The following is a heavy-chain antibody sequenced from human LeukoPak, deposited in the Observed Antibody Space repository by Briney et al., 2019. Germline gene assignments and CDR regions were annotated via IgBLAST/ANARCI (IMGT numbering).Heavy chain of an antibody. CDR2: IYYSGST. CDR1: GGSISSSSHY. J-gene: IGHJ2*01. CDR3: ARDALYCSSTSCYRYWYFDL. V-gene: IGHV4-39*02. Sequence: SETLSLTCTVSGGSISSSSHYWGWIRQPPGKGLEWIGSIYYSGSTYYNPSLKSRVTISVDTSKNQFSLKLSSVTAADTAVYYCARDALYCSSTSCYRYWYFDLWGRGTLVTVSS. D-gene: IGHD2-2*01.